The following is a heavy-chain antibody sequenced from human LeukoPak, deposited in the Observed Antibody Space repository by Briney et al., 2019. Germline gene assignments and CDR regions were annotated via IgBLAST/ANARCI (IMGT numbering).Heavy chain of an antibody. Sequence: SSETLSLTCAVYGGSFSGYYWSWIRQPPGKGLEWIGEINHSGSTNHNPSLKSRVTISVDTSKNQFSLKLSSVTAADTAVYYCARGTYGSGSYYNDYWGQGTLVTVSS. CDR1: GGSFSGYY. CDR2: INHSGST. CDR3: ARGTYGSGSYYNDY. V-gene: IGHV4-34*01. J-gene: IGHJ4*02. D-gene: IGHD3-10*01.